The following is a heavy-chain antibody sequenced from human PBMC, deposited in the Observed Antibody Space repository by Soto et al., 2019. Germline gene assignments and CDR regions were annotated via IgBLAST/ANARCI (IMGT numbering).Heavy chain of an antibody. CDR3: ARYYDILTGYYQLPYGVDF. V-gene: IGHV3-48*03. CDR2: ISSSGSTI. D-gene: IGHD3-9*01. Sequence: PGGSLRLSCAASGFTFSSYEMNWVRQAPGKGLEWVSYISSSGSTIYYADSVKGRFTISRDNAKNSLYLQMNSLRAEDTAVYYCARYYDILTGYYQLPYGVDFWGQGTTVTVSS. CDR1: GFTFSSYE. J-gene: IGHJ6*02.